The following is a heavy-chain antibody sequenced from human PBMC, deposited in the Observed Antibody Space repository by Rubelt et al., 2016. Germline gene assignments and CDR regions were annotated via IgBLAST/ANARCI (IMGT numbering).Heavy chain of an antibody. J-gene: IGHJ4*02. V-gene: IGHV4-31*03. Sequence: QVQLQQWGAGLLKPSQTLSLTCTVSGGSISSGGYYWSWIRQHPGKSLEWIGYIYYRGSSYYNPSLKSRVIIPVDTSMSQVYLKLCSGTGADPAVYDCARESGSGIFDYWGQGTLVTVSS. CDR2: IYYRGSS. CDR3: ARESGSGIFDY. D-gene: IGHD3-10*01. CDR1: GGSISSGGYY.